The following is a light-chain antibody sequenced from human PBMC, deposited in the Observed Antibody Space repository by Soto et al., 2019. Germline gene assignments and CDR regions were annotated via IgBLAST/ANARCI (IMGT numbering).Light chain of an antibody. V-gene: IGKV3-20*01. CDR3: QQYVTSPWW. J-gene: IGKJ1*01. CDR1: QSVSSSF. CDR2: GAS. Sequence: EIVLTQSPGTLSLSPGERATLSCRASQSVSSSFLAWYQQKPGQAPRLLIYGASNRATGIPDRFSGSGSGTDFTLTISRLEPEDFAVYYCQQYVTSPWWFGQGTKVAIE.